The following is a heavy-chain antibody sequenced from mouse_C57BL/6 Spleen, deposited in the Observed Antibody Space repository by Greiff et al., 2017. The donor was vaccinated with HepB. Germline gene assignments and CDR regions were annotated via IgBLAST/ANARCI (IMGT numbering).Heavy chain of an antibody. D-gene: IGHD4-1*01. V-gene: IGHV1-50*01. CDR1: GYTFTSYW. CDR2: IDPSDSYT. CDR3: ARYWDWNWAPNMPFAY. J-gene: IGHJ3*01. Sequence: VQLQQPGAELVKPGASVKLSCKASGYTFTSYWMQWVKQRPGQGLEWIGEIDPSDSYTNYNQKFKGKATLTVDTSSSTAYMQLSSLTSEDSAVYYCARYWDWNWAPNMPFAYWGQGTLVTVSA.